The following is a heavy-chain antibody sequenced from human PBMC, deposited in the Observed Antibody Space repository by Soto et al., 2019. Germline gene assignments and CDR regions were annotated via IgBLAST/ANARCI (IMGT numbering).Heavy chain of an antibody. CDR2: IRGSGGST. D-gene: IGHD3-9*01. J-gene: IGHJ4*02. CDR3: AKVFPYYDILTGKHFDY. CDR1: GFTFSSYA. V-gene: IGHV3-23*01. Sequence: PGGSLRLSCAASGFTFSSYAMSWVRQAPGKGLEWVSAIRGSGGSTYYADSVKGRFTISRDNSKNTLCLQMNSLRAEDTAVYYCAKVFPYYDILTGKHFDYWGQGTLVTVSS.